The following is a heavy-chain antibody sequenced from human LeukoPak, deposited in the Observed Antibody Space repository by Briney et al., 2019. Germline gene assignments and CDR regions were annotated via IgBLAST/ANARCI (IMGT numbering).Heavy chain of an antibody. CDR1: GGSISSGNYY. CDR2: IYISGGT. J-gene: IGHJ4*02. Sequence: PSETLSLTCTVSGGSISSGNYYWTWIRQPAGKGLEWIGRIYISGGTNYNPSLKSRVTISVDTSRNQFSLKLSSVTAADTAVYYCARAYTYYDFWSGFQPQQFDYWGQGTLVTVSS. V-gene: IGHV4-61*02. D-gene: IGHD3-3*01. CDR3: ARAYTYYDFWSGFQPQQFDY.